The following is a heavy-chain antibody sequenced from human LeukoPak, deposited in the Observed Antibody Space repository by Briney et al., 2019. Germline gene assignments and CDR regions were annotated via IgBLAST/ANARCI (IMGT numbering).Heavy chain of an antibody. CDR1: GFTFSSYG. V-gene: IGHV3-7*01. CDR2: IKQDGSEK. CDR3: ARDYVSGSFGP. D-gene: IGHD3-10*01. Sequence: GGSLRPSCAASGFTFSSYGMSWVRQAPGKGLEWVANIKQDGSEKYYVDSVKGRFTISRDNAKNSLYLQMNSLTAEDTAVYYCARDYVSGSFGPWGQGTLVTVSS. J-gene: IGHJ5*02.